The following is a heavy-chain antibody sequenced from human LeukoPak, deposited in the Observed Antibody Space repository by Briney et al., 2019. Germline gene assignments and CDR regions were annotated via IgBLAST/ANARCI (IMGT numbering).Heavy chain of an antibody. D-gene: IGHD3-10*01. V-gene: IGHV4-31*03. CDR3: ARVTSGEFADY. Sequence: SRTLSLTCTVSGGSISIGGYYWSWIRQHPGKGLEWIGYIYYSGITYYNPSLKSRVTISVDTSKNQFSLYLSSVTAADTAVYYCARVTSGEFADYWGQGTLVTVSS. CDR1: GGSISIGGYY. J-gene: IGHJ4*02. CDR2: IYYSGIT.